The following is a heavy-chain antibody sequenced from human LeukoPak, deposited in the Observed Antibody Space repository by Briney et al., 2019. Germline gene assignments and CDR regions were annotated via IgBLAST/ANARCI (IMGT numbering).Heavy chain of an antibody. Sequence: GGSLRLSCAASGFTFSSYAMHWVRQAPGKGLEWVAVISYDGSNKYYADSVKGRFTISRDNSKNTLYLQMNSLRAEDTAVYYCAKQREGISWSPDYWGQGTLVTVSS. CDR1: GFTFSSYA. CDR3: AKQREGISWSPDY. J-gene: IGHJ4*02. CDR2: ISYDGSNK. V-gene: IGHV3-30-3*02. D-gene: IGHD6-13*01.